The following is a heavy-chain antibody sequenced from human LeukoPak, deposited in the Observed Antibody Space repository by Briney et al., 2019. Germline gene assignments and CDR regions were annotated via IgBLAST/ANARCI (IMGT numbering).Heavy chain of an antibody. J-gene: IGHJ1*01. Sequence: SVKVSCKASGGTFSSHAISWVRQAPGQGLEWMGGIIPIFGTAKYAQKFQGRVTITADESTSTAYMELSSLRSEDTAVYYCARDSSEFRSLIPHWGQGTLVTVSS. V-gene: IGHV1-69*01. CDR1: GGTFSSHA. CDR3: ARDSSEFRSLIPH. CDR2: IIPIFGTA. D-gene: IGHD2-21*01.